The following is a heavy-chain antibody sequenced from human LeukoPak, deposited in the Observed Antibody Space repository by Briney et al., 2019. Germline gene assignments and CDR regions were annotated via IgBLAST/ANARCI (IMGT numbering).Heavy chain of an antibody. J-gene: IGHJ4*02. Sequence: GRSLRLSCAASGFTFSSYAMHWVRQAPGKGLEWVAVISYDGSNKYYADSVKGRFTISRDNSKNTLYLQMNSLRAEDTAVYYCATEAVRYFDSWGQGTLVTVSS. D-gene: IGHD3-9*01. V-gene: IGHV3-30-3*01. CDR1: GFTFSSYA. CDR2: ISYDGSNK. CDR3: ATEAVRYFDS.